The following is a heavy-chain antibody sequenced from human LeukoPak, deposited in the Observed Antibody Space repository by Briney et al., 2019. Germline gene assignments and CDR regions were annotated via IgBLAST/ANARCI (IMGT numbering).Heavy chain of an antibody. V-gene: IGHV3-9*01. J-gene: IGHJ4*02. CDR1: GFTFDDYA. CDR3: ARDPSSLRDSFDF. Sequence: PGRSLRLSCAASGFTFDDYAMHWVRQAPGKGLEWVSGISWNSDSIGYADSVKGRFTISRDNDKNSLYLQMNSLRAEDTAVYYCARDPSSLRDSFDFWGQGTLVTVSS. CDR2: ISWNSDSI.